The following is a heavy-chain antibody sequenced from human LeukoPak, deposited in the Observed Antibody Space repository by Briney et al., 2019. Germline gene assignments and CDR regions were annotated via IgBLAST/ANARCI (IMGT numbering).Heavy chain of an antibody. V-gene: IGHV1-69*01. CDR2: IIPIFGTA. D-gene: IGHD6-6*01. CDR3: AREYSSSSSFGY. J-gene: IGHJ4*02. CDR1: GGTFSSYA. Sequence: ASVKVSCKASGGTFSSYAISWVRQAPGQGLEWMGGIIPIFGTANYAQKFQGRVTITADESTSTAYMELSSLRSEDTAVYYCAREYSSSSSFGYWGQGTLVTVSS.